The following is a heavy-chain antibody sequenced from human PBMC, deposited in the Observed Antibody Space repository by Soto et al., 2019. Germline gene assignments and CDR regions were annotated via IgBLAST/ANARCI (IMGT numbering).Heavy chain of an antibody. J-gene: IGHJ4*02. CDR1: GFTFSSYG. D-gene: IGHD3-22*01. V-gene: IGHV3-33*01. Sequence: GGSLRLSCAASGFTFSSYGMHWVRQAPGKGLEWVAVIWYDGSNKYYADSVKGRFTISRDNSKNTLYLQMNSLRAEDTAVYYCARDRYSSGYPSDYWGQGTLVTVS. CDR3: ARDRYSSGYPSDY. CDR2: IWYDGSNK.